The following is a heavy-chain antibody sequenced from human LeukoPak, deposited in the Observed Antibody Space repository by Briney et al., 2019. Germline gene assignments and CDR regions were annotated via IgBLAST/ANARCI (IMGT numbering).Heavy chain of an antibody. CDR2: INPNSGDT. Sequence: ASVKVSCKASGYTFTGYFMRWVRQAPGQGLEWMGWINPNSGDTNYAQKFQGRVTMTRDTSISTAYMELSRLRSDDTAVYYCARVGGNYLNDAFDIWGQGTMVTVSS. CDR3: ARVGGNYLNDAFDI. D-gene: IGHD5-24*01. CDR1: GYTFTGYF. V-gene: IGHV1-2*02. J-gene: IGHJ3*02.